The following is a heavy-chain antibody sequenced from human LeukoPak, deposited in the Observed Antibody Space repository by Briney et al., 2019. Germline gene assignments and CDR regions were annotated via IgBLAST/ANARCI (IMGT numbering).Heavy chain of an antibody. Sequence: SETLSLTCTVSGGSISSYYWSWIRQPPGKGLEWIGYIYYSGSTNYNPSLKSRVTISVDTPKNQFSLKLSSVTAADTAVYYCARRVGISRFDYWGQGTLVTVSS. V-gene: IGHV4-59*08. D-gene: IGHD1-1*01. J-gene: IGHJ4*02. CDR3: ARRVGISRFDY. CDR1: GGSISSYY. CDR2: IYYSGST.